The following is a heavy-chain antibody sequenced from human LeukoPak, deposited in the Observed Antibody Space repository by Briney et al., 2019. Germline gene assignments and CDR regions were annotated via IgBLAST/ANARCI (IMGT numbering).Heavy chain of an antibody. J-gene: IGHJ3*02. CDR3: VRDGNFGYDAFDI. V-gene: IGHV3-33*01. Sequence: PGTSLRLSCAPSGFTFSSYGMHWVRQAPGKGLEWVAVIWDDGSEQYYADSVKGRFSISRDNSRNTLYLQVNSLRAEDTAIYYCVRDGNFGYDAFDIWGQGTMVTVSS. D-gene: IGHD3-10*01. CDR2: IWDDGSEQ. CDR1: GFTFSSYG.